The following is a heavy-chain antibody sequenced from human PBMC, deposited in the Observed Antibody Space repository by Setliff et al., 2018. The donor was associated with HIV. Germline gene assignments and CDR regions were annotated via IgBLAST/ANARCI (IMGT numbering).Heavy chain of an antibody. V-gene: IGHV1-2*06. J-gene: IGHJ3*02. CDR3: ARRGRQQSDAFDI. Sequence: ASVKVSCKASGYTFSSYAITWVRQAPGQGLEWVGRINPNSGDTNYAQKFQGRVTMTRDTSISTAYMELSRLRSDDTAVYYCARRGRQQSDAFDIWGQGTMVTVSS. D-gene: IGHD6-13*01. CDR1: GYTFSSYA. CDR2: INPNSGDT.